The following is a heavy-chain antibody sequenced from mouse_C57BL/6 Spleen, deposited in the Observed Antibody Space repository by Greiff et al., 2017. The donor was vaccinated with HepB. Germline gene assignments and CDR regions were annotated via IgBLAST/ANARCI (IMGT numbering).Heavy chain of an antibody. V-gene: IGHV1-54*01. CDR1: GYAFTNYL. CDR3: ARGDYSNYGYFDV. CDR2: INPGSGGT. Sequence: QVHVKQSGAELVRPGTSVKVSCKASGYAFTNYLIEWVKQRPGQGLEWIGVINPGSGGTNYNEKFKGKATLTADKSSSTAYMQLSSLTSEDSAVYFCARGDYSNYGYFDVWGTGTTVTVSS. J-gene: IGHJ1*03. D-gene: IGHD2-5*01.